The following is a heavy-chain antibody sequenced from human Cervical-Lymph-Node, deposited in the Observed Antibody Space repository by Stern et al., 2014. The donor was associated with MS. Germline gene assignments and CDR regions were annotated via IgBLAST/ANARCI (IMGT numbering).Heavy chain of an antibody. J-gene: IGHJ4*02. V-gene: IGHV3-64D*06. CDR3: ALSDH. Sequence: VQLVESGGRLVQPGGSLRLSCSASGFRFSTYAIHWVRQAPGKGLEYVSVISGDGGRTYYADSVKGRFTISRDNSKNTLFLQMSSLRPEDTAVYYCALSDHWGQGTLVTVSS. CDR1: GFRFSTYA. CDR2: ISGDGGRT.